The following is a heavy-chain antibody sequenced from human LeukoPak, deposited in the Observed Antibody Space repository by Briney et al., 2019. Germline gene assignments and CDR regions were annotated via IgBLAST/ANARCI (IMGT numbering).Heavy chain of an antibody. CDR2: IYYSGST. D-gene: IGHD1-26*01. J-gene: IGHJ5*02. CDR1: GGSISSHY. CDR3: ARAQDSGSYPFDP. V-gene: IGHV4-59*11. Sequence: SETLSLTCTVSGGSISSHYWSWIRQPPGKGLEWIGYIYYSGSTNYNPSLKSRVTISVDTSKNQFSLKLSSVTVADTAVYYCARAQDSGSYPFDPWGQGTLVTASS.